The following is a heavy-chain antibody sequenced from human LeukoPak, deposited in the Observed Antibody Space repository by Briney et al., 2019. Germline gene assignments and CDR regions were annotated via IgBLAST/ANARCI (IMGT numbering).Heavy chain of an antibody. CDR3: AREFTVVGGVVNAFDI. J-gene: IGHJ3*02. CDR1: GDSVSSNSAA. Sequence: SQTLSLTCAISGDSVSSNSAAWNWIRQSPSRGLEWLGRTSYRSKWYRDYVVSVKSRITVNPDTSKNQFSLQLNSVTPEDTAVYYCAREFTVVGGVVNAFDIWGQGTMVTVSS. CDR2: TSYRSKWYR. D-gene: IGHD3-10*01. V-gene: IGHV6-1*01.